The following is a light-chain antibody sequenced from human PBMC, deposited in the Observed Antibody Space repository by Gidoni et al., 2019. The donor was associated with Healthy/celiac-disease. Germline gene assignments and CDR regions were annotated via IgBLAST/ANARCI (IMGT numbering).Light chain of an antibody. V-gene: IGKV4-1*01. CDR2: WAS. CDR1: QSVLYSSNNKNY. CDR3: QQYYSTPLT. Sequence: TINCKSSQSVLYSSNNKNYLAWYQQKPGQPPKLLIYWASTRESGVPDRFSGSGSGTDFTLTISSLQAEDVAVYYCQQYYSTPLTFGGGTKVEIK. J-gene: IGKJ4*01.